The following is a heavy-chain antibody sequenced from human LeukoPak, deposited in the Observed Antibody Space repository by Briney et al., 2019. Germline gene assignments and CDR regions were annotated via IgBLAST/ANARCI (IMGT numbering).Heavy chain of an antibody. CDR3: AELGITMIGGV. D-gene: IGHD3-10*02. Sequence: GESLKISCAASGFTFSNEMNWVRQAPGKGLEWVSYISSSGSAIYYADSVKGRFTISRDNAKNSLYLQMNSLRAEDTAVYYCAELGITMIGGVWGKGTTVTISS. CDR1: GFTFSNE. CDR2: ISSSGSAI. J-gene: IGHJ6*04. V-gene: IGHV3-48*03.